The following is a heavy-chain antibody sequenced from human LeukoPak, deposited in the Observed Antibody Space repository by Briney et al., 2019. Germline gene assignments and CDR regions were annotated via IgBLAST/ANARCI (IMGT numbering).Heavy chain of an antibody. D-gene: IGHD3-16*01. V-gene: IGHV3-72*01. CDR2: IRRGANSYTT. Sequence: GGSLRLSCAASGFAFSDYILDWVRQAPGKGLEWVGRIRRGANSYTTEYAASVKGRFTISRDDSKNSLYLHMNSLKTEDTAVYHCSRDGGEGGNSAFDIWGQGTMVTVSS. CDR1: GFAFSDYI. J-gene: IGHJ3*02. CDR3: SRDGGEGGNSAFDI.